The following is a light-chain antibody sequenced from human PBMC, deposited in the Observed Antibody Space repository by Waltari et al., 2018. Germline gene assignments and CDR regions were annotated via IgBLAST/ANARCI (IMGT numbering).Light chain of an antibody. V-gene: IGLV1-47*01. Sequence: QSVLTQPPSASGTPGQRVTISCSGSSSNIGSYYVYWYQQLSGTAPKLLIYMNNGRPSGVPDRFSGSKSGTSASLAITGLRSEDEAHYYCATWDDSLTGWVFGGGTKLAVL. CDR3: ATWDDSLTGWV. J-gene: IGLJ3*02. CDR2: MNN. CDR1: SSNIGSYY.